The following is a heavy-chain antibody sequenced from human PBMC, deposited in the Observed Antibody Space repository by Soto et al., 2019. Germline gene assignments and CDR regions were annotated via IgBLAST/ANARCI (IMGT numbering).Heavy chain of an antibody. Sequence: LXLTCTVSGGSLFVDYCTWIRQPAGGGLEWIGRINSDGNTNYSPSLKSRVTMSVDPSRKHFSLNLTSVTAADTASYFCARARRLENWFDHWGPGIQVTVSS. D-gene: IGHD5-12*01. CDR3: ARARRLENWFDH. V-gene: IGHV4-4*07. J-gene: IGHJ5*02. CDR1: GGSLFVDY. CDR2: INSDGNT.